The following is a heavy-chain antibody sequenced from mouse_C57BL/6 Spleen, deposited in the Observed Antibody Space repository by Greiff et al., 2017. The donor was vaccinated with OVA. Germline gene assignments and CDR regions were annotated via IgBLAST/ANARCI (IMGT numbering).Heavy chain of an antibody. CDR1: GFSLTSYG. D-gene: IGHD2-3*01. CDR3: AKNWDGYLYYYAMDY. J-gene: IGHJ4*01. V-gene: IGHV2-5*01. Sequence: VKLMESGPGLVQPSQSLSITCTVSGFSLTSYGVHWVRQSPGKGLEWLGVIWRGGSTDYNAAFMSRLSITKDNSKSQVFFKMNSLQADDTAIYYCAKNWDGYLYYYAMDYWGQGTSVTVSS. CDR2: IWRGGST.